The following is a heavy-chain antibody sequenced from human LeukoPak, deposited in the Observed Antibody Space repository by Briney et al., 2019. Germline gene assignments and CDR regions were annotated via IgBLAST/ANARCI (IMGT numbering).Heavy chain of an antibody. CDR3: ARGGFTTMVRGVIITLDAFDI. CDR2: IIPIFGTA. V-gene: IGHV1-69*13. Sequence: SVKVSCKASGGTFSSYAISWVRQAPGQGLEWMGGIIPIFGTANYAQKFQGRVTITADESTSTAYMELSSLRSEDTAVYYCARGGFTTMVRGVIITLDAFDIWGQGTMVTVSS. CDR1: GGTFSSYA. J-gene: IGHJ3*02. D-gene: IGHD3-10*01.